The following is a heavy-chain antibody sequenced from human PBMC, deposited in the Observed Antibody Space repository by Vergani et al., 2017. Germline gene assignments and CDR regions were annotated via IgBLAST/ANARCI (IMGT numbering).Heavy chain of an antibody. CDR3: ARMWGYEEDNAFRIGYFDS. D-gene: IGHD2-2*01. CDR2: IYSTGST. J-gene: IGHJ4*02. Sequence: QVQLQESGPGLVKPSQTLSLTCSVSGDSISSGVYYLNWIRQHPGKGLEWIGYIYSTGSTHHNPSLRRRINMSVDTSKNQFSLKQNSVTAADTATYYCARMWGYEEDNAFRIGYFDSWGRGILVTVSS. V-gene: IGHV4-31*03. CDR1: GDSISSGVYY.